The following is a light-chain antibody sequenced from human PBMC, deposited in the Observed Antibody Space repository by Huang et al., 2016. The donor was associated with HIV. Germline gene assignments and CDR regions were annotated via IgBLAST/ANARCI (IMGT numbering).Light chain of an antibody. CDR1: QSIRNH. Sequence: DIQMTQSPSSPSASVGDRVTINCRASQSIRNHLNWYQQKPGEAPKLLIYAASSLQGGVPSRFSGSGSGTEFTLIISSLQREDVSTYYCQQSYSAPYTFGQGTKVQIK. CDR2: AAS. J-gene: IGKJ2*01. V-gene: IGKV1-39*01. CDR3: QQSYSAPYT.